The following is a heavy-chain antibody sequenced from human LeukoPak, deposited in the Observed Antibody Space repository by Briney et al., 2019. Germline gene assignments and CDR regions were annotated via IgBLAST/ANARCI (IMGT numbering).Heavy chain of an antibody. CDR2: INDSGAI. CDR1: CGSFRHFY. J-gene: IGHJ6*03. D-gene: IGHD1-7*01. CDR3: ARRWNYGRNYYIDV. V-gene: IGHV4-34*01. Sequence: SQTLSLTRAVYCGSFRHFYWSWIRHPPGVRLEWIGEINDSGAINYNPSLMSRLTISLDKSKNQFSRKLSSTTAATTAVYYCARRWNYGRNYYIDVWGKGATVSVSS.